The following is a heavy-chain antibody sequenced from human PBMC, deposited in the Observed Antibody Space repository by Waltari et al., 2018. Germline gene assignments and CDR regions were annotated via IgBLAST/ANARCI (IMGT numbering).Heavy chain of an antibody. V-gene: IGHV4-59*01. CDR3: ARDGQGVGSDWYGVDWYFDL. CDR2: IYYSGSS. J-gene: IGHJ2*01. D-gene: IGHD6-19*01. CDR1: GGSINNYY. Sequence: QVQLQESGPGLVKPSETLSLTCTVSGGSINNYYWSWIRQPPGKGLEWIGYIYYSGSSNYNPSLNSRVTMSVDTSKNQFSLRLSSVTAADTAVYYCARDGQGVGSDWYGVDWYFDLWGRGSLVTVSS.